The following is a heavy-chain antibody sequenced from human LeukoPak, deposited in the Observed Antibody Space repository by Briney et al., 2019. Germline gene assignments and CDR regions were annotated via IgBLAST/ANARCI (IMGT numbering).Heavy chain of an antibody. CDR3: GAALAARPYYYYYMDV. D-gene: IGHD6-6*01. Sequence: GGSLRLSCTASGFTVSSNYMSWVRQAPGKGLEWVSVIYSGGSTYYADSVKGRFTISRDNSKNTLYLQMNSLRAEDTAVYYCGAALAARPYYYYYMDVWGKGTTVTVSS. J-gene: IGHJ6*03. CDR1: GFTVSSNY. CDR2: IYSGGST. V-gene: IGHV3-53*01.